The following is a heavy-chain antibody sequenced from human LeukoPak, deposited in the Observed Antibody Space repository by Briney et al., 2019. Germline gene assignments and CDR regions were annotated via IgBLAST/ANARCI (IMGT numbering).Heavy chain of an antibody. Sequence: PGGSLRLSCAASGFTFSSYGMSWVRQAPGKGLEWVANIKQDGSEKYYVDSVKGRFTISRDNAKNSVFLQMTSLRPEDTAVYYCARGEYHQDGIGSNRFDNWGQGALVTVSS. D-gene: IGHD5-24*01. CDR3: ARGEYHQDGIGSNRFDN. J-gene: IGHJ4*02. CDR2: IKQDGSEK. CDR1: GFTFSSYG. V-gene: IGHV3-7*01.